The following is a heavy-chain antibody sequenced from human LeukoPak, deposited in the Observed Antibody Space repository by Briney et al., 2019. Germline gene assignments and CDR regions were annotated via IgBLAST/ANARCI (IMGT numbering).Heavy chain of an antibody. V-gene: IGHV4-4*02. CDR2: IYHSGST. J-gene: IGHJ4*02. Sequence: PSETLSLTCAVSGGSISSSNWWSWVRQPPGKGLEWIGEIYHSGSTNYNPSLKSRVTISVDKSKNQFSLKLSSVTAADTAVYYCARSYSGSYSPFDYWGQGTLVTVSS. D-gene: IGHD1-26*01. CDR1: GGSISSSNW. CDR3: ARSYSGSYSPFDY.